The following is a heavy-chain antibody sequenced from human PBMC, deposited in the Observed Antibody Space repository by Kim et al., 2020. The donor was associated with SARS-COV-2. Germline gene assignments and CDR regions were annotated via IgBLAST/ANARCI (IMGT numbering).Heavy chain of an antibody. V-gene: IGHV3-9*01. CDR1: GFTFDDYA. Sequence: GGSLRLSCAASGFTFDDYAMHWVRQAPGKGLEWVSGISWNSGSIGYADSVKGRFTISRDNAKNSLYLQMNSLRAEDTALYYCAKDIGEGAFDIWGQGTMVTVSS. J-gene: IGHJ3*02. CDR2: ISWNSGSI. CDR3: AKDIGEGAFDI.